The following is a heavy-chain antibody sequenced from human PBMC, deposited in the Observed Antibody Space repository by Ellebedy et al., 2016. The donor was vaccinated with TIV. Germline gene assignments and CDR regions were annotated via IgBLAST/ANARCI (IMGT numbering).Heavy chain of an antibody. D-gene: IGHD3-16*01. J-gene: IGHJ4*02. V-gene: IGHV1-69*04. Sequence: ASVKVSCKASGGSFSSYAISWVRQAPGQGLEWMGRIIPVLGITNYAQKFQGRVTISAGKSTRTAYMEVSSLRSEDTAVYYCARDSLMVSFGGVPDYWGQGTLVTVSS. CDR2: IIPVLGIT. CDR1: GGSFSSYA. CDR3: ARDSLMVSFGGVPDY.